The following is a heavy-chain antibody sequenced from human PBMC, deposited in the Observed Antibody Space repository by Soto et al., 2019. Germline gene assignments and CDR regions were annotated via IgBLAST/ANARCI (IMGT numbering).Heavy chain of an antibody. CDR2: VYPGGNT. CDR3: ARGVDTAKAGY. D-gene: IGHD5-18*01. CDR1: GFTVSSHH. J-gene: IGHJ4*02. V-gene: IGHV3-53*01. Sequence: WGSLRLSCAASGFTVSSHHMTWVRQAPGRGPEWVPTVYPGGNTYYADSVRGRFTISRDTSKNMLYLQMNSLRAEDTAVYYCARGVDTAKAGYWGQGTQVTVSS.